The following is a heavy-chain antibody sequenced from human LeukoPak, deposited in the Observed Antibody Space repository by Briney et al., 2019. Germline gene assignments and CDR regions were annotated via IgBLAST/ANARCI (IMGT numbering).Heavy chain of an antibody. CDR3: ARSPDYYDFWSGYTYYFDY. CDR1: GFTFSSYG. J-gene: IGHJ4*02. CDR2: IRYDGSNK. D-gene: IGHD3-3*01. Sequence: GGSLRLSCAASGFTFSSYGMHWVRQAPGKGLEWVAFIRYDGSNKYYADSVKGRFTISRDNSKNTLYLQMNSLRAEDTAVYYCARSPDYYDFWSGYTYYFDYWGQGTLVTVSS. V-gene: IGHV3-30*02.